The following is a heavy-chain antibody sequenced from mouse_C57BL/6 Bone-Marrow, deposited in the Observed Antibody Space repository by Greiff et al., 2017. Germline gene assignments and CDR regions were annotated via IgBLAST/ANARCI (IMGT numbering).Heavy chain of an antibody. J-gene: IGHJ2*01. CDR2: ISSGGSYT. CDR1: GFTFSSYG. D-gene: IGHD1-1*01. V-gene: IGHV5-6*02. Sequence: EVKLVESGGDLVKPGGSLKLSCAASGFTFSSYGMSWVRQTPDKRLEWVATISSGGSYTYYPDSVKGRFTISRDNAKNTLYLQMSSLKSEDTAMYYCARRRGLLYYFDYWGQGTTLTVSS. CDR3: ARRRGLLYYFDY.